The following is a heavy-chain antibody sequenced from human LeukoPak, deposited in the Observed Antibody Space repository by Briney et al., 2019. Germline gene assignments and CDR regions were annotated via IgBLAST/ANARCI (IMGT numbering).Heavy chain of an antibody. J-gene: IGHJ4*02. Sequence: AASVKVSCKASGGTFSSYAISWVRQAPGQGLEWMGRIIPILGIANYAQKFQGRVTITADKSTSTAYMELSSLRSEDTAVYYCARDATVTENLLDYWGQGTLVTVSS. CDR3: ARDATVTENLLDY. CDR2: IIPILGIA. D-gene: IGHD4-17*01. V-gene: IGHV1-69*04. CDR1: GGTFSSYA.